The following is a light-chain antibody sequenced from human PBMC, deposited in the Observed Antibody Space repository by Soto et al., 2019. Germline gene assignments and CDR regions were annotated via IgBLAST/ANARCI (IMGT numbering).Light chain of an antibody. CDR2: EVT. CDR3: SSFSGTTTHVV. J-gene: IGLJ2*01. CDR1: SSDVGAYDY. V-gene: IGLV2-14*01. Sequence: QAVLTQPASVSGSPGQSITISCTGTSSDVGAYDYVSWYQQRPGKPPKLIIFEVTNRPSGVSDRFSGSKSGNTASLTISGLRAEDEADYSCSSFSGTTTHVVFGGGTKLTVL.